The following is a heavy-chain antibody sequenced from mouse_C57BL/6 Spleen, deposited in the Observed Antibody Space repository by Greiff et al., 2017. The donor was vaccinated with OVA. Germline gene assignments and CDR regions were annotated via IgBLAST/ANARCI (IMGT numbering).Heavy chain of an antibody. CDR2: IDPSDSET. J-gene: IGHJ1*03. CDR3: ARSGDYGSSYWYFDV. V-gene: IGHV1-52*01. D-gene: IGHD1-1*01. Sequence: VQLQQPGAELVRPGSSVKLSCKASGYTFTSYWMHWVKQRPIQGLEWIGNIDPSDSETHYNPKFKDKATLTVDKSSSTAYMQLSSLTSEDAAVYYCARSGDYGSSYWYFDVWGTGTTVTVSS. CDR1: GYTFTSYW.